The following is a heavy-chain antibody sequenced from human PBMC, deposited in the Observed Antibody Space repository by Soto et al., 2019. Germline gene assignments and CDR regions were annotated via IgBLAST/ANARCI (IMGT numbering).Heavy chain of an antibody. D-gene: IGHD3-10*01. CDR3: ARGGGRSTMVRGDY. Sequence: SETLSLTCTVSGDSISSYYWSWIRQPPGKGLEWIGYIYYSGSTNYNPSLKSRVTISVDTSKNQFSLKLSSVTAADTAVYYCARGGGRSTMVRGDYWGQGTLVTVSS. V-gene: IGHV4-59*01. J-gene: IGHJ4*02. CDR1: GDSISSYY. CDR2: IYYSGST.